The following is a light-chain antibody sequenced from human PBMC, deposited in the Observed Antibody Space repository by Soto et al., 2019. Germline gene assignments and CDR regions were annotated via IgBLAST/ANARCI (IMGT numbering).Light chain of an antibody. CDR1: SSDVGDYNY. Sequence: QSVLTQPDSVSGSPGQSITISCTGTSSDVGDYNYVSWYQQHPGRAPKLIIYDINNRPSGVSNRFSVSKSGNTASLTISGLQAEDEADYFCSLYTYSNTLIFGGGTKLTVL. CDR2: DIN. CDR3: SLYTYSNTLI. J-gene: IGLJ2*01. V-gene: IGLV2-14*01.